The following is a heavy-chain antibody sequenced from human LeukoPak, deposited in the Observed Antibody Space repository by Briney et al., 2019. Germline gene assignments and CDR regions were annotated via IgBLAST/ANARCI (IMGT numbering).Heavy chain of an antibody. J-gene: IGHJ2*01. CDR2: IYSGGST. CDR3: ARTPPYSSGWPNWYFDL. D-gene: IGHD6-19*01. V-gene: IGHV3-53*01. CDR1: GFTVSSNY. Sequence: PGGSLRLSCAASGFTVSSNYMSWVRQAPGKGLEWVSVIYSGGSTYYADSVKGRFTISRDNAKNSLYLQMNSLRAEDTAVYYCARTPPYSSGWPNWYFDLWGRGTLVTVSS.